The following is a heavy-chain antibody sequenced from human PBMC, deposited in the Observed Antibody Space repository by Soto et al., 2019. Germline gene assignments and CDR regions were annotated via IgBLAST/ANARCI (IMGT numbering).Heavy chain of an antibody. J-gene: IGHJ4*02. Sequence: SETLSLTCTVSGDSISSYYWSWIRQSPGKGLEWIGEAHHSGRTNYNPSLKSRVTISVDKSKNHFSLKLSSVTAADTAVYYCARSEATGLDYWGQGTLVTVSS. D-gene: IGHD1-26*01. CDR3: ARSEATGLDY. V-gene: IGHV4-59*12. CDR2: AHHSGRT. CDR1: GDSISSYY.